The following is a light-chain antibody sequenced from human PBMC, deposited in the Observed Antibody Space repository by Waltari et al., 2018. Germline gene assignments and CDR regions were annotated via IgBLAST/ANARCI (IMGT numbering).Light chain of an antibody. Sequence: MTQTPLSLSVTPGQPASISCKSSQSLLHSDGETYLFWYLQKPGQPPQLLISKVSNRFSGVPDRFSGSGSGTDFALKISWMEPEDVGVYYCTQSVRLPYTFGQGTKLEIK. V-gene: IGKV2D-29*01. J-gene: IGKJ2*01. CDR1: QSLLHSDGETY. CDR2: KVS. CDR3: TQSVRLPYT.